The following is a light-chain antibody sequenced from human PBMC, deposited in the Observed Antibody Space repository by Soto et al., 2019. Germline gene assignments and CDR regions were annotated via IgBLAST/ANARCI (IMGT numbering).Light chain of an antibody. V-gene: IGKV3-20*01. Sequence: EIVLTQSPGTLSLSPGERATLSCRASQSVSSSYLAWYQQKPGQAPRLLIYGASSRATGVPDRFSGSGSGTDFALPISRLEPEGGAVYYCQQYGSSPFTFCPGPQVDI. CDR3: QQYGSSPFT. CDR2: GAS. J-gene: IGKJ3*01. CDR1: QSVSSSY.